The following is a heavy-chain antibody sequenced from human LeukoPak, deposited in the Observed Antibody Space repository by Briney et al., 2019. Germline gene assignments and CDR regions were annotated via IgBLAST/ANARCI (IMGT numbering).Heavy chain of an antibody. J-gene: IGHJ3*02. CDR2: IFPGDSDT. D-gene: IGHD5-18*01. CDR1: GYIFKNHW. V-gene: IGHV5-51*01. Sequence: GESLKISCQGAGYIFKNHWIGWVRQTPERVLEWMAIIFPGDSDTRYSPSFQGQVTISADKSISTAYLQWSSLKASDTAMYYCARRWERGYSYGERYDAFDIWGQGTMVTVSS. CDR3: ARRWERGYSYGERYDAFDI.